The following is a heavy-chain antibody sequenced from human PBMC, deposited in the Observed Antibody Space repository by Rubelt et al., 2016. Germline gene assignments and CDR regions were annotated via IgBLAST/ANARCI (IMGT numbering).Heavy chain of an antibody. CDR3: ARFEVAGYYDSSGYPDY. J-gene: IGHJ4*02. CDR2: IYYSGST. V-gene: IGHV4-39*01. CDR1: GGSISSSSYY. D-gene: IGHD3-22*01. Sequence: QLQLQESGPGLVKPSETLSLTCTVSGGSISSSSYYWGWIRQPPGKGLEWIGSIYYSGSTYYNPSQRCGVAMSVDTVKYPFSLRLSAVSAEDTAVDYGARFEVAGYYDSSGYPDYWGQGTLVTVSS.